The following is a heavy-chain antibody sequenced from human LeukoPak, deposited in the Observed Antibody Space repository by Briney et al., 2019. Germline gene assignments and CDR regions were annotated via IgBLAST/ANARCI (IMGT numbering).Heavy chain of an antibody. Sequence: PSETLSLTCAVSGGSISSGGHSWSWIRQPPGKGLEWIGYIYHSGSTYYNPSLKSRVTISVDRSKNQFSLKLSSVTAADTAVYYCARLSDSNYRVDYWGQGTLVTVSS. D-gene: IGHD4-11*01. CDR1: GGSISSGGHS. V-gene: IGHV4-30-2*01. CDR3: ARLSDSNYRVDY. J-gene: IGHJ4*02. CDR2: IYHSGST.